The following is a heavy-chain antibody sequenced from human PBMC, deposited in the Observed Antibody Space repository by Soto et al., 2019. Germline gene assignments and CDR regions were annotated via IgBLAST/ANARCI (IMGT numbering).Heavy chain of an antibody. V-gene: IGHV3-43*01. Sequence: GGSLRLSCAASGFTFDDYTMHWVRQAPGKGLEWVSLISWDGGSTYYADSVKGRFTISRDNSKNSLYLQMNSLRTEDTALYYCAKDLGPRVVVTYYYYGMDVWGQGTTVTAP. J-gene: IGHJ6*02. CDR1: GFTFDDYT. CDR2: ISWDGGST. CDR3: AKDLGPRVVVTYYYYGMDV. D-gene: IGHD2-21*02.